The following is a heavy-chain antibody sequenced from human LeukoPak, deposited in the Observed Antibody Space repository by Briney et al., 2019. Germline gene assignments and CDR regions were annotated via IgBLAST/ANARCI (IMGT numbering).Heavy chain of an antibody. V-gene: IGHV4-59*08. J-gene: IGHJ3*02. D-gene: IGHD3-16*01. Sequence: PSETLSLTCTVSGDSISSYYWSWIRQPPGKGLEWIGYFYYSGSTKYNPSLKSRVAISVDTSKNQFSLQLSSVTAADTAVYYCARGERLGPDIWGQGTLVTVSS. CDR2: FYYSGST. CDR1: GDSISSYY. CDR3: ARGERLGPDI.